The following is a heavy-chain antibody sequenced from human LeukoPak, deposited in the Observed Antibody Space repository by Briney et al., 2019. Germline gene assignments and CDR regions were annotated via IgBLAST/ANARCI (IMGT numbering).Heavy chain of an antibody. CDR3: ARDQTPAYSGAWYDALDI. Sequence: GGSLRLSCAASGFTFDDYAMHWVRQAPGKGLEWVSAISGSGGSTYYADSVKGRFTISRDNSKNTLYLQMNSLRAEDTAVYYCARDQTPAYSGAWYDALDIWGQGTRVTVSS. CDR1: GFTFDDYA. J-gene: IGHJ3*02. D-gene: IGHD6-19*01. CDR2: ISGSGGST. V-gene: IGHV3-23*01.